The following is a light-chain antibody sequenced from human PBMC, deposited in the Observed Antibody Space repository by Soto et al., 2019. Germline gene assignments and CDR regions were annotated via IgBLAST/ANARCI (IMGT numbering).Light chain of an antibody. CDR1: SSDVGNYNY. Sequence: QSVLTQTPSASGSPGQSVTISCTGTSSDVGNYNYVSWYQQYPGKAPKLMIYEVNKRPSGVPDRFSGSKSGNTASLTVSGLQAEDEADYYCTSYAAGKNVVFGGGTKLTVL. CDR2: EVN. V-gene: IGLV2-8*01. J-gene: IGLJ2*01. CDR3: TSYAAGKNVV.